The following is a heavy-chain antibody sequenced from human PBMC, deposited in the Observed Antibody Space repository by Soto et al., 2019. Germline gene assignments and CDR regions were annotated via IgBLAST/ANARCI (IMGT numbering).Heavy chain of an antibody. D-gene: IGHD3-10*01. J-gene: IGHJ6*02. CDR1: GYTFTSYA. V-gene: IGHV1-3*01. Sequence: ASVKVSCKASGYTFTSYAMHWVRQAPGQRLEWMGWINAGNGNTKYSQKFKGRVTITRATSASTAYMELSSLRSEDTAVYYCARDHGAGSGSNYYYGMDVWGQGTKVTSP. CDR2: INAGNGNT. CDR3: ARDHGAGSGSNYYYGMDV.